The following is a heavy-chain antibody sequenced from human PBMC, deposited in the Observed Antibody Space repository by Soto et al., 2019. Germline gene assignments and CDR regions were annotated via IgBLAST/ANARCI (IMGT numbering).Heavy chain of an antibody. CDR2: IYSGGST. CDR3: ARDRPVGAFDN. V-gene: IGHV3-53*04. J-gene: IGHJ3*02. Sequence: EVQLVESGGGLVQPGGSLRLSCAASGFTVSSNYMSWVRQAPGKGLEWVAVIYSGGSTYYADSVKGRFTISRHNSKKTLYLQMNSLRAEDTAVYYCARDRPVGAFDNWGQGTMVTVSS. CDR1: GFTVSSNY.